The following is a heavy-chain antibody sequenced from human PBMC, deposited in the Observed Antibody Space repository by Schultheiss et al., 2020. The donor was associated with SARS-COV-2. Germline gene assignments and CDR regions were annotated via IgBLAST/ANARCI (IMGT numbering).Heavy chain of an antibody. V-gene: IGHV4-61*10. J-gene: IGHJ4*02. CDR2: IYYSGST. CDR1: GGSISSGGYY. CDR3: ARHLRDSSGWVDY. D-gene: IGHD6-19*01. Sequence: ESLKISCTVSGGSISSGGYYWSWIRQPAGKGLEWIGYIYYSGSTYYNPSLKSRVTISVDTSKNQFSLKLSSVTAADTAVYYCARHLRDSSGWVDYWGQGTLVTVSS.